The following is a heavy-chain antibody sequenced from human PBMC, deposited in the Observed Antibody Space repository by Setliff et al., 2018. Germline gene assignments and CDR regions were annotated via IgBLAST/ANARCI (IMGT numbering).Heavy chain of an antibody. CDR1: RYTFSSYY. CDR3: ARGGVSAAGKKGVFEH. Sequence: ASVKVSCKSSRYTFSSYYIHWMRQAPGQGLEWVGWINPNSGGTVYAQKLQGRVTLTRDTSISTGYMELSRLRSDDTAVYYCARGGVSAAGKKGVFEHWGQGTLVTVSS. CDR2: INPNSGGT. V-gene: IGHV1-2*02. D-gene: IGHD6-13*01. J-gene: IGHJ4*02.